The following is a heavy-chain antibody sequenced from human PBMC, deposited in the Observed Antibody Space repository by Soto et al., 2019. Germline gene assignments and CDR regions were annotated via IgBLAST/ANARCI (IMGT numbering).Heavy chain of an antibody. V-gene: IGHV3-30-3*01. D-gene: IGHD6-19*01. Sequence: PGGSLRLSCAASGFTFSSYAMHWVRQAPGKGLEWVAVISYDGSNKYYADSVKGRFTISRDNSKNTLYLQMNSLRAEDTAVYYCARATYSSGWYALDYYYGMDVWGQGTTVTVSS. CDR1: GFTFSSYA. CDR2: ISYDGSNK. J-gene: IGHJ6*02. CDR3: ARATYSSGWYALDYYYGMDV.